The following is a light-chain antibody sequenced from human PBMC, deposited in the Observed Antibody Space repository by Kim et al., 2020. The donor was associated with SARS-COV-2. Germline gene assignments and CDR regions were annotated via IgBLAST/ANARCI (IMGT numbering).Light chain of an antibody. CDR3: NSRDSTGYHVV. Sequence: SSELTQDPSVSVALGQTVRITCQGDSLRKYYASWYQQKPGQAPVLVIRDENNRPSGIPDRFSGSSSGNTASLTITGAQAEDEADYYCNSRDSTGYHVVFG. V-gene: IGLV3-19*01. CDR1: SLRKYY. CDR2: DEN. J-gene: IGLJ3*02.